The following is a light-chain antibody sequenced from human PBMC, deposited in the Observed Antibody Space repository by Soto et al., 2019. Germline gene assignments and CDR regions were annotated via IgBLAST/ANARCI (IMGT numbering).Light chain of an antibody. CDR2: SNN. Sequence: QSVLTQPPSASGTAGQRVTISCSGSSSNIGSNTVNSYQQLPGTAPKLLIYSNNQRPSWLPDRFSGSKSGTSATLAISGLQSKNEADYYCAAWDDSLNGVVLGGGTEHTVL. CDR3: AAWDDSLNGVV. V-gene: IGLV1-44*01. CDR1: SSNIGSNT. J-gene: IGLJ2*01.